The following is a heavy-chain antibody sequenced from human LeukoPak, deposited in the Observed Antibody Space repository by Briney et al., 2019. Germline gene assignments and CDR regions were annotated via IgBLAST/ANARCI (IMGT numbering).Heavy chain of an antibody. CDR1: GGSFSGYY. Sequence: SETLSLTCAVYGGSFSGYYWSWIRQPPGKGLEWIGEINHSGSTNYNPSLKSRVTISVDTSKSQFSLKLSSVTAADTAVYYCARGGLRSGGSCYINWGQGTLVTVSS. CDR2: INHSGST. V-gene: IGHV4-34*01. CDR3: ARGGLRSGGSCYIN. J-gene: IGHJ4*02. D-gene: IGHD2-15*01.